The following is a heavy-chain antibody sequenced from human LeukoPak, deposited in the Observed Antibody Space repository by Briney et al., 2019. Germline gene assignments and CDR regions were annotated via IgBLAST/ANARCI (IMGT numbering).Heavy chain of an antibody. Sequence: GGSLRLSCAASGFTFSDYYMSWIRQAPGKGLEWVSYISSSGSTIYYADSVKGRFTISRDNAKNSLYLQMNSLRAEDTAMYYCARRATTERGHSYGLDFWGQGTLVTVSS. V-gene: IGHV3-11*04. CDR2: ISSSGSTI. J-gene: IGHJ4*02. D-gene: IGHD5-18*01. CDR3: ARRATTERGHSYGLDF. CDR1: GFTFSDYY.